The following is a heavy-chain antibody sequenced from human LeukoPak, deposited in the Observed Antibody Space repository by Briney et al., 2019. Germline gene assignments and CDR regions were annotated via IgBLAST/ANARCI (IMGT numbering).Heavy chain of an antibody. J-gene: IGHJ5*02. CDR2: IYYSGTT. D-gene: IGHD3-10*01. Sequence: PSETLSLTCTVSGDSVSSFYWSWIRQPPGKGLEWIGYIYYSGTTNYNPSLKSRVTISVDTSKNQFSLKLSSVTAADTAVYYCARDQRITMVRGVNYWFDPWGQGTLVTVSS. CDR3: ARDQRITMVRGVNYWFDP. V-gene: IGHV4-59*02. CDR1: GDSVSSFY.